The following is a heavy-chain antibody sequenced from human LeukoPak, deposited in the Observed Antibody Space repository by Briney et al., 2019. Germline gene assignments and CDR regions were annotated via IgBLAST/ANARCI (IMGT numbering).Heavy chain of an antibody. CDR1: GGSISSYY. Sequence: PSETLSLTCTVSGGSISSYYWSWLRQPPGKGLEWIGYIYYSVSTNYNPSLKSRVTISVDTSKNQFSLKLSSVTAADTAVYYRARGRSLDYWSQGTLVTVSS. CDR2: IYYSVST. CDR3: ARGRSLDY. V-gene: IGHV4-59*01. J-gene: IGHJ4*02.